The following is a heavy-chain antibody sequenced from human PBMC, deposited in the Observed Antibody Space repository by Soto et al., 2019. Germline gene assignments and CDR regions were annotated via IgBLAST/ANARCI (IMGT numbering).Heavy chain of an antibody. J-gene: IGHJ5*02. CDR3: VREDSFRASTAP. D-gene: IGHD2-2*01. Sequence: QVQLVESGGGVVQPGRSLTVSCAASGFTFSNYGMHWVRQAPDKGLEWVAVIWYDGSRKYYADSAKGRFTISRDDSKNTLYLEMNSLRVADPAVYYCVREDSFRASTAPWGQGTLVTVSS. V-gene: IGHV3-33*01. CDR2: IWYDGSRK. CDR1: GFTFSNYG.